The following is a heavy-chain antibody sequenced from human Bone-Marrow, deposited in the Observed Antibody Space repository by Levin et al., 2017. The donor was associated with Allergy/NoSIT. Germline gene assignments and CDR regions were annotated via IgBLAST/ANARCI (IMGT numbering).Heavy chain of an antibody. CDR2: IYSTASS. CDR1: GVSINNYF. D-gene: IGHD6-19*01. J-gene: IGHJ6*02. Sequence: SETLSLTCNVSGVSINNYFWSWIRQPPGKGLEWIGYIYSTASSSYNPSLKNRVTMSIETSKNQVSLKLRSVTAADTAVYYCARAGDWESSVWYGTKDYAMEFSGQATTVTVSS. CDR3: ARAGDWESSVWYGTKDYAMEF. V-gene: IGHV4-59*01.